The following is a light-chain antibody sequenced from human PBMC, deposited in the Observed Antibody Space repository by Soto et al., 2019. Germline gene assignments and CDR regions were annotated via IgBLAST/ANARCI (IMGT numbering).Light chain of an antibody. CDR3: QQSGDSPPWT. J-gene: IGKJ1*01. CDR1: QSVTSNY. Sequence: EIVLTQSPGTLSLSPGERATLSCRASQSVTSNYLAWYQQKPGQTPRLLIYSASSRATGIPDRFSGSGSGTDFTLTISSLVPEDFAVYYCQQSGDSPPWTFGQGTKVEIK. V-gene: IGKV3-20*01. CDR2: SAS.